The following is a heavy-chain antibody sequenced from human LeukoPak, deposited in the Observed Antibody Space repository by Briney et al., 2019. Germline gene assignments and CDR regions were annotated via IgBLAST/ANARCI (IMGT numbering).Heavy chain of an antibody. D-gene: IGHD3-3*01. V-gene: IGHV4-39*01. CDR3: AGGHRPRHDFWSGYPSGASDI. CDR2: IYYSGST. CDR1: GGSISSSSYY. J-gene: IGHJ3*02. Sequence: SETLSLTCTVSGGSISSSSYYWGWIRQPPGKGLEWIGSIYYSGSTYYNPSLKSRVTISVDTSKNQFSLKLSSVTAADTAVYYCAGGHRPRHDFWSGYPSGASDIWGQGTMVTVSS.